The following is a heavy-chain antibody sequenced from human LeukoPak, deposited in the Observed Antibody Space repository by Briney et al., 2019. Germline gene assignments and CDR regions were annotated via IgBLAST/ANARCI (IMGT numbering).Heavy chain of an antibody. J-gene: IGHJ4*02. CDR1: GGTFSSYA. CDR3: ARDEARGKLRSGSLLIDY. V-gene: IGHV1-69*04. D-gene: IGHD1-26*01. Sequence: GASVKVSCKASGGTFSSYAISWVRQAPGQGLEWMGRIIPILGIANYAQKFQGRVTITADKSTSTAYMELSSLRSEDTAVYYCARDEARGKLRSGSLLIDYWGQGTLVTVSS. CDR2: IIPILGIA.